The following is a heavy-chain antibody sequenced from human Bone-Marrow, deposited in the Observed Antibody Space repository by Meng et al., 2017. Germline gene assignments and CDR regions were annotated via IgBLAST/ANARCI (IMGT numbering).Heavy chain of an antibody. J-gene: IGHJ4*02. CDR3: ARGQYY. V-gene: IGHV4-61*01. CDR1: GGSVNSGSYA. CDR2: IYYSGTT. Sequence: QVQLQESGPGLARPSETLSLTCTVSGGSVNSGSYAWSWIRQPPGXGLEWIGNIYYSGTTNYNPSLKSRVTISIDASKNQFSLMLSSLTAADTAVYYCARGQYYWGQGTLVTVSS.